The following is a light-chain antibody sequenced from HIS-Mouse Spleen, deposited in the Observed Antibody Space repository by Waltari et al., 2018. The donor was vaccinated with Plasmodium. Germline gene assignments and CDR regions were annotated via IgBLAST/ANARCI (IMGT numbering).Light chain of an antibody. Sequence: EIVLTQSPGTLSLSPGERATSPCKARQVVSSSNLAWYQQKPGQAPRPLLLGASSRATGIPDRFSGSGSETDFTLTISRLEPENFAVYYCQQYGSSPITFGQGTRLKIK. CDR2: GAS. J-gene: IGKJ5*01. CDR1: QVVSSSN. V-gene: IGKV3-20*01. CDR3: QQYGSSPIT.